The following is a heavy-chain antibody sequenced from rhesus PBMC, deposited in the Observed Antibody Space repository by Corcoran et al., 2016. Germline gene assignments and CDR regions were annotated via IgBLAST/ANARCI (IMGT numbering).Heavy chain of an antibody. V-gene: IGHV4-173*01. CDR2: IAGSGGST. J-gene: IGHJ4*01. CDR1: GGSFSSNY. D-gene: IGHD6-31*01. Sequence: QLQLQESGPGLVKPSETLSLTCAVSGGSFSSNYWNWIRQPPGKGLEWIGRIAGSGGSTDYNTARKTRVTMSTDTSKNKFSLKLSSVTAADTAVYYCARGSSGWYYDFDYWGQGVLVTVSS. CDR3: ARGSSGWYYDFDY.